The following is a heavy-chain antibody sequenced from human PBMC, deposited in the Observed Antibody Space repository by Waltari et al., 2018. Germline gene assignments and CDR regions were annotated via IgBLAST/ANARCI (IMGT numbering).Heavy chain of an antibody. J-gene: IGHJ3*01. CDR2: ARHTVIT. Sequence: QVQLQESDPGLVKPSETLSLTCTVSGTSVNSYFWNWIRHSPGKGLEWIGYARHTVITKYNPSLVGRVTTSGDTSKKHFSMGLTSGTAADTAVYYCARGESDWRAFRGWGQGTMVTVSS. CDR1: GTSVNSYF. CDR3: ARGESDWRAFRG. D-gene: IGHD2-21*02. V-gene: IGHV4-59*08.